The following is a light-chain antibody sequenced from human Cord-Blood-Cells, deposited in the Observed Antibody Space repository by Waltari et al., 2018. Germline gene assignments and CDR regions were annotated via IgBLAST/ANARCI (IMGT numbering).Light chain of an antibody. Sequence: QSALTQPASVSRSPGPSIPISCTATSTAVGGYNYVSWYQQHPGKAPKLMIYDVSKRPSGVSNRFSGSKSGNTASLTISGLQAEDEADYYCSSYTSSSTLVFGGGTKLTVL. V-gene: IGLV2-14*01. J-gene: IGLJ2*01. CDR2: DVS. CDR1: STAVGGYNY. CDR3: SSYTSSSTLV.